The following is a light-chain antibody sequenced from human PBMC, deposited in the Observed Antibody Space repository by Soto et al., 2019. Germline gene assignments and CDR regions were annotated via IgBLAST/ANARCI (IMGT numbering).Light chain of an antibody. J-gene: IGLJ2*01. Sequence: SSELTQPFSVSVSPGQTARITCSGDALPKQYAYWYQQKPGQAPVLVIYKDSERPSGIPERFSGSSSGTTVTLTISGVQAEDEADYYCQSTDSSGTYVLFGGGTKVTVL. CDR2: KDS. V-gene: IGLV3-25*02. CDR1: ALPKQY. CDR3: QSTDSSGTYVL.